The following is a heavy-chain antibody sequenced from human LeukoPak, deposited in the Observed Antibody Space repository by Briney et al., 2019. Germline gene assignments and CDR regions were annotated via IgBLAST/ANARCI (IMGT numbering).Heavy chain of an antibody. CDR2: ISDNGDST. J-gene: IGHJ4*02. D-gene: IGHD1-26*01. Sequence: GGSLRLPCAASGFTFSTIAVSWVRQAPGKGLEWVSIISDNGDSTYYADSVKGRFTTSRDNSKNTLYLQMNSLRAEDTAVYYCAREVGALDYWGQGTLVIVSS. CDR1: GFTFSTIA. CDR3: AREVGALDY. V-gene: IGHV3-23*01.